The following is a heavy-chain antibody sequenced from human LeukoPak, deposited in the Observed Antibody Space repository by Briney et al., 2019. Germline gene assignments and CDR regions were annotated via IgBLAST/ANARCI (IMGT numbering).Heavy chain of an antibody. CDR3: ARLTRLSTSPDRYYLDY. J-gene: IGHJ4*02. CDR2: IHTGGGT. Sequence: SETLSLTCTVSGDSISSYYWIWIRQPPGKGLEWIGYIHTGGGTSYIPSLKGRVTISIATSKNQSTMKLSPVTAADTAVYYCARLTRLSTSPDRYYLDYWGQGTLVTVSS. V-gene: IGHV4-4*09. CDR1: GDSISSYY. D-gene: IGHD6-6*01.